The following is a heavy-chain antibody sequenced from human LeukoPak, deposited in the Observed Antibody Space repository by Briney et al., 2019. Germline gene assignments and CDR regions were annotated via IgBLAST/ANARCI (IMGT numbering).Heavy chain of an antibody. J-gene: IGHJ6*02. D-gene: IGHD5-18*01. CDR3: ARHDTAMATDYGMDV. CDR2: ISSRGSTI. V-gene: IGHV3-11*01. CDR1: GFTFSDYY. Sequence: GGSLRLSCAASGFTFSDYYMSWIRQAPGKGLEWISYISSRGSTIYYADSVKGRFTISRDNAKNSLYLQMNSLRAEDTAVYYCARHDTAMATDYGMDVWGQGTTVTVSS.